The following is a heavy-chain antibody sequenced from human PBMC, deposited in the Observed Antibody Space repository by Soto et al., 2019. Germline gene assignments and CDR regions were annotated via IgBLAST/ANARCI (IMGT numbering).Heavy chain of an antibody. CDR2: IIPIFDTS. CDR3: ARARYCTKPTCRGAVSDYYFAMDG. V-gene: IGHV1-69*01. D-gene: IGHD2-8*01. J-gene: IGHJ6*02. CDR1: GGTFSSYA. Sequence: QVQLVQSGAEVKKPGSSVKVSCTASGGTFSSYAINWVRQAPGQGLEWMGGIIPIFDTSNYAQKFQGRVTITADDPTSTAYMELSSLRTEDSAIYYCARARYCTKPTCRGAVSDYYFAMDGWGQGTTVTVSS.